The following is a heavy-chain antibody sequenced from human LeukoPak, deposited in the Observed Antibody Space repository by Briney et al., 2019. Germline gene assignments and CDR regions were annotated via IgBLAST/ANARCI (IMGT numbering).Heavy chain of an antibody. CDR3: ARLGRAGSYSDAFDI. CDR1: GGSISSGGYY. V-gene: IGHV4-31*03. CDR2: IYYSGST. D-gene: IGHD1-26*01. J-gene: IGHJ3*02. Sequence: SQTLSLTCTVSGGSISSGGYYWSWIRQHPGKGLEWIGYIYYSGSTYYNPSLKSRVTISVDTSKNQFSLKLSSVTAADTAVYYCARLGRAGSYSDAFDIWGQGTMVTVSS.